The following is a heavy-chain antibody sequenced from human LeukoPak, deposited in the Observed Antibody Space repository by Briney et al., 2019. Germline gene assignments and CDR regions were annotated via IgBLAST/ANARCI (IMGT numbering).Heavy chain of an antibody. D-gene: IGHD6-13*01. CDR1: GYTFTSYG. CDR3: AREKSGYSSSWP. V-gene: IGHV1-18*01. Sequence: ASVKVSCKASGYTFTSYGISWVRQAPGQGLEWMGWISAYNGNTNYAQKLQGRVTMTTDTSTSTAYMELRSLRSDDTAVYSCAREKSGYSSSWPWAQEPLVTVSS. J-gene: IGHJ5*02. CDR2: ISAYNGNT.